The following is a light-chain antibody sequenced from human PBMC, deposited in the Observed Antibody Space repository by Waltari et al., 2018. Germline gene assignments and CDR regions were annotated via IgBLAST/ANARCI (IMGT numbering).Light chain of an antibody. Sequence: QSALTQPPSASGSPGQSVTISCTGTSSDVGVYNYVSWYQQPPGKAPKLMIYEVSKRPSGVPERCSGSKSGNTASLTVSGLQAEDEADYYCSSYAGSNDVAFGGGTKLSVL. V-gene: IGLV2-8*01. CDR1: SSDVGVYNY. CDR2: EVS. J-gene: IGLJ2*01. CDR3: SSYAGSNDVA.